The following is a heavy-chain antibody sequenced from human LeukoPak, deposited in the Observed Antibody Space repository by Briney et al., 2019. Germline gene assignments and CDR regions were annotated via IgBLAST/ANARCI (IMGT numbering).Heavy chain of an antibody. V-gene: IGHV4-34*01. CDR2: INHSGST. D-gene: IGHD3-10*01. CDR3: ARLGYYGSGIENAFDI. Sequence: SETLSLTCAVYGGSFSGYYWSWIRQPPGKGLEWIGEINHSGSTNYNPSLKSRVTISVDTSKNQFSLKLSSVTAADTAVYYCARLGYYGSGIENAFDIWGQGTMVTVSS. CDR1: GGSFSGYY. J-gene: IGHJ3*02.